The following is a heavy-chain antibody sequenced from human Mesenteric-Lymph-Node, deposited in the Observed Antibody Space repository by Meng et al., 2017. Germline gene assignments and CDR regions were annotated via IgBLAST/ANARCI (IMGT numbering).Heavy chain of an antibody. CDR2: VSDDGSQK. V-gene: IGHV3-30*04. CDR3: ARHGEQSYYFDY. CDR1: GFPFSSYA. J-gene: IGHJ4*02. Sequence: GESLKISCAASGFPFSSYAMHWVRQAPGKGLEWVAVVSDDGSQKYYADSVKGRFTISRDNAKNSLYLQMNSLRAEDTAVYYCARHGEQSYYFDYWGQGTLVTVSS. D-gene: IGHD1/OR15-1a*01.